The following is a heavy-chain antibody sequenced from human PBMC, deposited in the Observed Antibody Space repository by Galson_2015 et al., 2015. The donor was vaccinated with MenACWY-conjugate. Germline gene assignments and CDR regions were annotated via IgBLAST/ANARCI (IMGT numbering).Heavy chain of an antibody. D-gene: IGHD5-18*01. CDR3: ATHRGGYSSIRDY. CDR1: GGSISSYY. V-gene: IGHV4-59*08. J-gene: IGHJ4*02. CDR2: IYYGGST. Sequence: ETLSLPCTVSGGSISSYYWSWIRPPPGKGLELIGYIYYGGSTNYNPSLKSRATISLDTSKFQFSLTLSSATAADTAVYHCATHRGGYSSIRDYWGQGTLVTVSS.